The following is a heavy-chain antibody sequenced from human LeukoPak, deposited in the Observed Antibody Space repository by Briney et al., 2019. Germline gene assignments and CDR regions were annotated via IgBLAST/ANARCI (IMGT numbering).Heavy chain of an antibody. CDR3: ARHRTASDY. D-gene: IGHD3-16*02. CDR2: ITTGSTYI. V-gene: IGHV3-21*01. CDR1: GFTFSSYA. J-gene: IGHJ4*02. Sequence: GGSLRLSCAASGFTFSSYAMSWVRQAPGKGLEWVSCITTGSTYIYYADSVKGRFTISRDNAKNSLYLQMTSLRAEDTAVYYCARHRTASDYWGQGTLVTVSS.